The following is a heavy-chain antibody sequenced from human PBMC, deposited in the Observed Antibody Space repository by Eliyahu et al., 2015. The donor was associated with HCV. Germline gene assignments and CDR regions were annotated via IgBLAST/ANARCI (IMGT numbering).Heavy chain of an antibody. J-gene: IGHJ4*02. CDR3: ARELRASSSWKLFDY. V-gene: IGHV3-33*01. CDR2: IWYDGSNK. Sequence: QVQLVESGGGVVQPGRSLRLSCXAAGFTFSSYGMHGVRQAPGKGLEWVAVIWYDGSNKYYADSVKGRFTISRDNSKNTLYLQMXSLRAEDTAVYYCARELRASSSWKLFDYWGQGTLVTVSS. CDR1: GFTFSSYG. D-gene: IGHD6-13*01.